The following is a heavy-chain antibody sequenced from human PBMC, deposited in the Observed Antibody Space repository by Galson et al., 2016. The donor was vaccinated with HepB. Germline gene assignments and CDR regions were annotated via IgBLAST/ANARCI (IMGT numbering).Heavy chain of an antibody. CDR2: VRSKSYGATT. Sequence: SLRLSCAASGFIFSVYNMNWARQAPGKGLEWVGFVRSKSYGATTEYAASVRGRFTISRDDSKSIACLQMNSLKTEDTAVYYCSRERPVGSYYGSGSYPNDYWGQGTLVTVAS. D-gene: IGHD3-10*01. CDR1: GFIFSVYN. J-gene: IGHJ4*02. CDR3: SRERPVGSYYGSGSYPNDY. V-gene: IGHV3-49*04.